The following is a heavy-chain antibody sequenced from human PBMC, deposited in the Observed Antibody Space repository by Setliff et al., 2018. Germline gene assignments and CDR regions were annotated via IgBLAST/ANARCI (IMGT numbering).Heavy chain of an antibody. Sequence: PSETLSLTCTVSGGSISSSSYYWGWIRQPPGKGLEWIGSIYYSGSTYYNPSLKSRVTISVDTSKHQFSLKLSSVTAADTAVYYCARSKSSSGWLNWFDPWGQGTLVTVSS. CDR3: ARSKSSSGWLNWFDP. V-gene: IGHV4-39*07. D-gene: IGHD6-19*01. CDR1: GGSISSSSYY. CDR2: IYYSGST. J-gene: IGHJ5*02.